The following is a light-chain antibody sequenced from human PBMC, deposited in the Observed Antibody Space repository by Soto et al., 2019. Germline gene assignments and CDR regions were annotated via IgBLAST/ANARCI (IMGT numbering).Light chain of an antibody. Sequence: EIVMTQSPATLSMSPGERATLSCRASQSVSSNLAWYQQKPGQAPRLLIFGASTRATGIPARFSGSGSGTEFTLTISSLQSEDFAVYHCQQYNNLPPRYTFGQGTKLEIK. CDR3: QQYNNLPPRYT. J-gene: IGKJ2*01. CDR1: QSVSSN. CDR2: GAS. V-gene: IGKV3-15*01.